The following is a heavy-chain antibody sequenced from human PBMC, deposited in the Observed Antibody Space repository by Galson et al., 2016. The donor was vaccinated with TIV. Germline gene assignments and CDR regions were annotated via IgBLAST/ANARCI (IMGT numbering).Heavy chain of an antibody. Sequence: SVKVSCKASGYTFTNYAIHWVRQAPGQRLEWLGWINTSNGNTRYSQILQGRVTITRDTSASTAYMELRSLATEDTAMFYCARSVIQVAFDFDSWGQGTLVTVSS. CDR1: GYTFTNYA. CDR2: INTSNGNT. J-gene: IGHJ4*02. CDR3: ARSVIQVAFDFDS. D-gene: IGHD5-12*01. V-gene: IGHV1-3*04.